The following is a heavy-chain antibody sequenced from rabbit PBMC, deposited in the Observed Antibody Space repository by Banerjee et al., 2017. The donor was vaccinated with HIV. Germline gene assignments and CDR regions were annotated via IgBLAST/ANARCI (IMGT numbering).Heavy chain of an antibody. D-gene: IGHD5-1*01. V-gene: IGHV1S45*01. Sequence: QEQLEESGGDLVKPEGSLTVTCTASGFSFSSSYYMCWVRQAPGKGLEWIGCIYGGSSGSTYYASWVNGRFTISKTSSTTVTLQMTSLTAADTATYFCARDIFAGSYGRDYFNLWGQGTLVT. CDR2: IYGGSSGST. CDR3: ARDIFAGSYGRDYFNL. J-gene: IGHJ4*01. CDR1: GFSFSSSYY.